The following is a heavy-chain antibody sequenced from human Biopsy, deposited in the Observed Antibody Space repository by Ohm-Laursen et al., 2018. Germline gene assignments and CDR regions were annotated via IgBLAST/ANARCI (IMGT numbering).Heavy chain of an antibody. D-gene: IGHD3-3*01. CDR1: GGPSSNYA. CDR2: IVPIFGHL. Sequence: EASVKVSCKASGGPSSNYAFSWVRQAPGQGLEWVGRIVPIFGHLNYAQRFQGRVSITADKSTTYVYMELSRLTSGDTAVYYCAADADGYYTEFDYWGPGTLVTVSS. CDR3: AADADGYYTEFDY. J-gene: IGHJ4*02. V-gene: IGHV1-69*04.